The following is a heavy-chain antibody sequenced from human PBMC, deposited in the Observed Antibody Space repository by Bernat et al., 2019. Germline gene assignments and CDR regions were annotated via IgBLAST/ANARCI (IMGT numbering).Heavy chain of an antibody. V-gene: IGHV3-33*01. J-gene: IGHJ3*02. CDR2: IWYDGSNK. Sequence: QVQLVESGGGVVQPGRSLRLSCAASGFTFSSYGMHWVRQAPGKGLEWVAVIWYDGSNKYYADCVKGRFTMSRDNSKNTLYLQMNSLRAEDTAVYYCARDPMVRGVISAFDIWGQGTMVTVSS. D-gene: IGHD3-10*01. CDR1: GFTFSSYG. CDR3: ARDPMVRGVISAFDI.